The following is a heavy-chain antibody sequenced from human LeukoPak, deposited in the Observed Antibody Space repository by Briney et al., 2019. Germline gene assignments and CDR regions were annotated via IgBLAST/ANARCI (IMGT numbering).Heavy chain of an antibody. J-gene: IGHJ6*03. Sequence: SETLSLTCTVSGGSISSSSYYWGWIRQPPGKGLVWIGSIYYSGSTYYNPSLKSRVTISVDTSKNQFSLKLSSVTAADTAVYYCARESEYSIRRTYMDVWGKGTTVTVSS. CDR1: GGSISSSSYY. V-gene: IGHV4-39*07. D-gene: IGHD6-6*01. CDR2: IYYSGST. CDR3: ARESEYSIRRTYMDV.